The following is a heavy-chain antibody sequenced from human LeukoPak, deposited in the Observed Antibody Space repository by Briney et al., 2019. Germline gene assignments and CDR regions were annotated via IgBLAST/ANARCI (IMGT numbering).Heavy chain of an antibody. D-gene: IGHD3-22*01. CDR1: GYTFTSYD. CDR2: IIPIFGTA. Sequence: ASVKVSCKASGYTFTSYDINWVRQAPGQGLEWMGGIIPIFGTANYAQKFQGRVTITADESTSTAYMELSSLRSEDTAVYYCATPRGPTYYYDSSGPFDYWGQGTLVTVSS. CDR3: ATPRGPTYYYDSSGPFDY. V-gene: IGHV1-69*13. J-gene: IGHJ4*02.